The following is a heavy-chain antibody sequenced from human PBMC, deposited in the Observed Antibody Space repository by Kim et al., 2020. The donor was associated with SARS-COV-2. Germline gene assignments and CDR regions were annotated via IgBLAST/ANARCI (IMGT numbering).Heavy chain of an antibody. J-gene: IGHJ4*02. CDR2: INPNSGGT. V-gene: IGHV1-2*06. CDR1: GYTFTGYY. CDR3: ARRSPIQHFDY. Sequence: ASVKVSCKASGYTFTGYYMHWVRQAPGQGLEWMGRINPNSGGTNYAQKFQGRVTMTRDTSISTAYMELSRLRSDYTAVYYCARRSPIQHFDYWGQGTLVTVSS. D-gene: IGHD5-18*01.